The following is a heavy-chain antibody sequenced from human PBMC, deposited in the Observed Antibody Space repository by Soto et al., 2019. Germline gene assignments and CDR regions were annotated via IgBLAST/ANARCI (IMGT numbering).Heavy chain of an antibody. CDR3: ARDEVYGDFSLVLAS. J-gene: IGHJ5*02. D-gene: IGHD4-17*01. CDR1: GYTFTSYY. Sequence: ASVKVSCKASGYTFTSYYMHWVRQAPGQGLEWMGIINPSGGSTSYAQKFQGRVTMTRDTSTSTVYMELSSLRSEDTAVYYCARDEVYGDFSLVLASWCQGTPVTGYS. CDR2: INPSGGST. V-gene: IGHV1-46*03.